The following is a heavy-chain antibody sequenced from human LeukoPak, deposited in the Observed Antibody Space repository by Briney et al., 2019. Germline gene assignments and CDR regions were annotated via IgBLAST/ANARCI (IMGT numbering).Heavy chain of an antibody. CDR2: VFYSGNS. CDR3: ARSLFRIAARPHFDY. J-gene: IGHJ4*02. Sequence: SSETLSLTCTVSGDSLNSSTYYWGWVRQPPGKGQEYIVSVFYSGNSYYNPTLKGRVTLSIDTSKNHFSLRLSSVTAADTAVYYCARSLFRIAARPHFDYWGRGTLVTVSS. CDR1: GDSLNSSTYY. V-gene: IGHV4-39*02. D-gene: IGHD6-6*01.